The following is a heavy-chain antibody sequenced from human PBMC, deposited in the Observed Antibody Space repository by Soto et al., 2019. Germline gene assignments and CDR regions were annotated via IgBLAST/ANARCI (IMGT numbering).Heavy chain of an antibody. CDR2: INPNSGGT. D-gene: IGHD7-27*01. V-gene: IGHV1-2*04. CDR1: GYTFTGYY. Sequence: GASVKVSCKASGYTFTGYYMHWVRQAPGQGLEWVGWINPNSGGTNYAQKFQGWVTMTRDTSISTAYMELSRLRSDDTAVYYCARELTGDTYYYGMDVWGQGTTVTVSS. CDR3: ARELTGDTYYYGMDV. J-gene: IGHJ6*02.